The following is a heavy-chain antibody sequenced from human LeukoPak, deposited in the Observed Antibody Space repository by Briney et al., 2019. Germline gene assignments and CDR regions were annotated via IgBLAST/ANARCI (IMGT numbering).Heavy chain of an antibody. CDR1: GFTFSSYE. V-gene: IGHV3-48*03. J-gene: IGHJ4*02. Sequence: GGSLRLSCVPSGFTFSSYEMNWVRQAPGKGLEWVSYISSSGSPIYYADSVKGRFTISRDNAKNSLFLQMNSLRAEDTAVYYCARDSPYTSGWYDGDFDYWGQGTLVTVSS. CDR2: ISSSGSPI. D-gene: IGHD6-19*01. CDR3: ARDSPYTSGWYDGDFDY.